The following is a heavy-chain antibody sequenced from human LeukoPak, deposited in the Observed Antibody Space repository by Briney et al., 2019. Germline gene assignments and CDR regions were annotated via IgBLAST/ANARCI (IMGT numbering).Heavy chain of an antibody. J-gene: IGHJ5*02. CDR3: ARDGGNIPVS. CDR1: GYTFTGYY. D-gene: IGHD2/OR15-2a*01. CDR2: INPNSGGT. V-gene: IGHV1-2*02. Sequence: GASVKVSCKASGYTFTGYYIHWVRQAPGQELEWMGWINPNSGGTNYAQKFQGRVTMTRDTSISTAYMELTRLRSDDTAVYYCARDGGNIPVSWGQGTLVTASS.